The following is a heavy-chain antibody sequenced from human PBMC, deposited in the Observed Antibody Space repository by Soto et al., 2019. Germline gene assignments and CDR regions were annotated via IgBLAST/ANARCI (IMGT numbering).Heavy chain of an antibody. CDR3: ARASLGYCSSTSCYVYYYHMDV. V-gene: IGHV4-59*01. D-gene: IGHD2-2*01. CDR1: GGSISSYY. CDR2: IYYSGST. J-gene: IGHJ6*03. Sequence: SETLSLTCTVSGGSISSYYWSWIRQPPGKGLEWIGYIYYSGSTDYNPSLKSRVTISVDRSKNQFSLKLSSVTAADTAVYFCARASLGYCSSTSCYVYYYHMDVWGKGTTVTVSS.